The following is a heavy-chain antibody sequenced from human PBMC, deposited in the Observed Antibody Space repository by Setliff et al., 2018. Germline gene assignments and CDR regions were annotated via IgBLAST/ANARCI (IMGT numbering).Heavy chain of an antibody. CDR2: INPSGGST. V-gene: IGHV1-46*01. CDR1: GYTFTSYY. Sequence: GASVKVSCKASGYTFTSYYMHWVRQAPGQGLEWMGIINPSGGSTSYAQKFQGRVTMTRDTSTSTVYMELSSLRSEDTAVYYCAKGLGYDTATYYAYFDYWGQGNLVTVSS. D-gene: IGHD2-15*01. J-gene: IGHJ4*02. CDR3: AKGLGYDTATYYAYFDY.